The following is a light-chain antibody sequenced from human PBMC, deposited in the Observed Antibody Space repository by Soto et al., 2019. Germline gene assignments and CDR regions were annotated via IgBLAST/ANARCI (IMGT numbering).Light chain of an antibody. CDR1: QSISSW. J-gene: IGKJ1*01. CDR2: KAS. V-gene: IGKV1-5*03. CDR3: QQYNSQWT. Sequence: DIQMTQSPSTLSASVEDRVTITCRASQSISSWLAWYQQKPGKAPKLLIYKASSLDSGVPSRFSGSGSGTEFTLTISSLQSDDFATYYCQQYNSQWTFGQGTKVEIK.